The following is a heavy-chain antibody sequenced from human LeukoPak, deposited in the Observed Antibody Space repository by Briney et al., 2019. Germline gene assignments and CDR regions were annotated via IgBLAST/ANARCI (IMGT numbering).Heavy chain of an antibody. CDR1: GFAFSSYS. CDR3: ARDHSSSWTFDY. CDR2: ISRSSSIL. V-gene: IGHV3-48*02. Sequence: GGSLRLSCVASGFAFSSYSMNWVRLAPGKGLEWVSYISRSSSILYYADSVKGRFTISRDNAKNSLYLQMNSLRDEDTAVYYCARDHSSSWTFDYWGQGTLVTVSS. J-gene: IGHJ4*02. D-gene: IGHD6-13*01.